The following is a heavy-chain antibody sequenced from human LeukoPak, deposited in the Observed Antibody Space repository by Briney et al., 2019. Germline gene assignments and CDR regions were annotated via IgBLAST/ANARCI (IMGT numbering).Heavy chain of an antibody. CDR1: GGSISRYY. J-gene: IGHJ3*02. D-gene: IGHD6-13*01. CDR3: ARDEAAAGGRGAFDI. Sequence: PSETLSLTCTVSGGSISRYYWSWIRQPPGKGREWIGYIYYSGSTNYNPSLKSRVTISVDTSKNQFSLKLSSVTAADTAVYYCARDEAAAGGRGAFDIWGQGTMVTVSS. V-gene: IGHV4-59*08. CDR2: IYYSGST.